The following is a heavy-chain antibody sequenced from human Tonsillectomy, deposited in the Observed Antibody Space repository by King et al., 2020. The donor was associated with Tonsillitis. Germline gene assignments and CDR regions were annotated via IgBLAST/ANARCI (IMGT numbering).Heavy chain of an antibody. CDR3: ARVHQAFHPVIDY. J-gene: IGHJ4*02. Sequence: VQLQESGPGLVKPSQTLSLTCTVSGGSISIGGYYWSWIRQHPGKGLEWIGYIYYSGSTYYNPSLKSRITISEDTSKNQFSLKVSSVTAADTAVYHCARVHQAFHPVIDYWGQGTLVTVSS. V-gene: IGHV4-31*03. CDR2: IYYSGST. CDR1: GGSISIGGYY.